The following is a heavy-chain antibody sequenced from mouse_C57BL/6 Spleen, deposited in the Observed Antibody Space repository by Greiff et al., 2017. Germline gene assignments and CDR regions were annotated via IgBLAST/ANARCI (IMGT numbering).Heavy chain of an antibody. V-gene: IGHV10-3*01. CDR1: GFTFNTYA. D-gene: IGHD1-1*01. CDR2: IRSKSSNYAT. CDR3: VREPSIYYGSSYDYAMDY. J-gene: IGHJ4*01. Sequence: EVKLMESGGGLVQPKGSLKLSCAASGFTFNTYAMHWVRQAPGKGLEWVARIRSKSSNYATYYADSVKDRFTISRDDSQSMLYLQMNNLKTEDTAMYYCVREPSIYYGSSYDYAMDYWGQGTSVTVSS.